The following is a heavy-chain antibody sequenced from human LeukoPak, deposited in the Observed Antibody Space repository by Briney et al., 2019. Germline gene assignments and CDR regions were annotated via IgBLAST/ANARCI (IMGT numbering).Heavy chain of an antibody. Sequence: ASVKVSCKASGYTFTSYYMHWVRQAPGQGLEWMGIINPSGGSTSYAQKFQGRVTMTRDTSTSTVYMELSSLRSEDTAVYYCARGASCYTQVCGYFDYWGQGTLVTVSS. D-gene: IGHD2-2*02. CDR3: ARGASCYTQVCGYFDY. J-gene: IGHJ4*02. CDR2: INPSGGST. V-gene: IGHV1-46*01. CDR1: GYTFTSYY.